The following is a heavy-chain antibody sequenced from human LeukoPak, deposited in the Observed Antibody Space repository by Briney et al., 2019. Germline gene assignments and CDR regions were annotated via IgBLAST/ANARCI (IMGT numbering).Heavy chain of an antibody. J-gene: IGHJ4*02. CDR2: INSDGSST. V-gene: IGHV3-74*01. CDR1: GFTFSSYS. D-gene: IGHD4-17*01. Sequence: PGGSLRLSCAASGFTFSSYSMNWVRQAPGKGLVWVSRINSDGSSTSYADSVKGRFTISRDNAKNTLYLQMNSLRAEDTAVYYCTRTLHDYGDFGLGYWGQGTLVTVSS. CDR3: TRTLHDYGDFGLGY.